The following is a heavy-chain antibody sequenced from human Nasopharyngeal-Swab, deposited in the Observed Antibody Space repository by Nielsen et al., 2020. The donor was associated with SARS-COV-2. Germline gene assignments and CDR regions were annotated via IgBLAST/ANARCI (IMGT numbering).Heavy chain of an antibody. CDR1: GFTFSSFG. CDR2: IAHDASNE. Sequence: GGSLRLSCAASGFTFSSFGMHWVRQAPGKGLEWVAFIAHDASNEYYGDSVKGRFSISRDSSKNTLYLQMDSLRGEDTAVYYCARDSDNWAIDYWGQGTLVTVSP. D-gene: IGHD1-1*01. V-gene: IGHV3-30*03. CDR3: ARDSDNWAIDY. J-gene: IGHJ4*02.